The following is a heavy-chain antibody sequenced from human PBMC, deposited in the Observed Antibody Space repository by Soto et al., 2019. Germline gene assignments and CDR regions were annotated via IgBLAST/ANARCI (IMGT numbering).Heavy chain of an antibody. CDR1: GFTFSNYY. J-gene: IGHJ4*02. CDR3: ARVSASGWRVKGRAYFDT. D-gene: IGHD6-19*01. V-gene: IGHV3-11*01. CDR2: ISSREVTI. Sequence: QVQLVESGGGLVKPGGSLRLSCAASGFTFSNYYMAWIRQAPGKGLECLSYISSREVTIYYADSVKGRFTISRDNTKNSLYLQMSSLRGEDTGVYYCARVSASGWRVKGRAYFDTWGQGTLVNVSS.